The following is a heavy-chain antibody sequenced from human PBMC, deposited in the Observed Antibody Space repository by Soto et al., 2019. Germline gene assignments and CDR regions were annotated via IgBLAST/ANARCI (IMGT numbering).Heavy chain of an antibody. V-gene: IGHV1-69*08. CDR1: GGTFSSYT. CDR3: ARDEGIVVVPAAIHWFDP. Sequence: QVQLVQSGAEVKKPGSSVNVSCKASGGTFSSYTISWVRQAPGQGLEWMGRIIPILGIANYAQKFQGRVTITADKYTSPAYMELSSLRSEDTAVYYCARDEGIVVVPAAIHWFDPWGQGTLVTVSS. CDR2: IIPILGIA. J-gene: IGHJ5*02. D-gene: IGHD2-2*01.